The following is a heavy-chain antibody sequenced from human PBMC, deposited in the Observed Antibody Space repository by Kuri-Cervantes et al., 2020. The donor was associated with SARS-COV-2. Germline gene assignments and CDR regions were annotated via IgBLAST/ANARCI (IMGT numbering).Heavy chain of an antibody. Sequence: ASVKVSCKASGYTFTSYGISWVRQAPGQGLEWMGWINAGNGNTKYSQKFQGRVTITRDTSASTAYMELSSLRSEDTAVYYCARDHYWFGRLKPYYFDYWGQGTLVTVSS. V-gene: IGHV1-3*01. CDR3: ARDHYWFGRLKPYYFDY. D-gene: IGHD3-10*01. J-gene: IGHJ4*02. CDR1: GYTFTSYG. CDR2: INAGNGNT.